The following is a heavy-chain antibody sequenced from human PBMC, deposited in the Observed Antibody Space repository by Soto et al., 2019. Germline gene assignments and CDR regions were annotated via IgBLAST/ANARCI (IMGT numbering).Heavy chain of an antibody. CDR3: ARETSGGHYGDYGYYYSYYGMDV. V-gene: IGHV4-59*01. Sequence: LSLTFTVSGGSIISYYWNWIRQSPGKGLEWIGLIYYTGNTNYNPSLKSRVTISVDTSKNQFSLKLSSVTAADTAVYYCARETSGGHYGDYGYYYSYYGMDVWGQGTTVTVS. CDR2: IYYTGNT. J-gene: IGHJ6*02. D-gene: IGHD4-17*01. CDR1: GGSIISYY.